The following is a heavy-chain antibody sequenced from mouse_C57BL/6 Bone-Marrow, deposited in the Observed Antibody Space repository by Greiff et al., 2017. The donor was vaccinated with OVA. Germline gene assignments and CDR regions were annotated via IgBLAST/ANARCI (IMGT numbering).Heavy chain of an antibody. Sequence: QVQLQQSGAELVRPGTSVKMSCKASGYTFTNYWIGWAKQRPGHGLEWIGDIYPGGGYTNYNEKFKGKATLTADKSSSKAYMQFSSLTSEDSAIYYCARSIYYGSSYAMDYWGQGTSVTVSS. V-gene: IGHV1-63*01. CDR1: GYTFTNYW. J-gene: IGHJ4*01. CDR3: ARSIYYGSSYAMDY. CDR2: IYPGGGYT. D-gene: IGHD1-1*01.